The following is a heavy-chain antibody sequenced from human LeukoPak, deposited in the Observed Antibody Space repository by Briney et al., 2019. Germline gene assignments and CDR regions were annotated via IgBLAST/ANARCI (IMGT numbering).Heavy chain of an antibody. V-gene: IGHV1-69*05. CDR2: IIPIFGTA. D-gene: IGHD6-13*01. CDR3: ARGGSSWTLYYFDY. CDR1: GGTFSSYA. Sequence: ASVKVSCKASGGTFSSYAISWVRQAPGQGLEWMGGIIPIFGTANYAQKLQGRVTMTTDTSTNTAYMELRSLRFDDTAVYYCARGGSSWTLYYFDYWGQGTLVTVSS. J-gene: IGHJ4*02.